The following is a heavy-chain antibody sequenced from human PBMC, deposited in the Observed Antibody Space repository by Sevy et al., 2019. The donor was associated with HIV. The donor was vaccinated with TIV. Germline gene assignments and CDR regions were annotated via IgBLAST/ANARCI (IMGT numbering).Heavy chain of an antibody. D-gene: IGHD3-22*01. CDR3: ARSNNAGVGTFYYDTSGYYSDF. V-gene: IGHV3-11*01. CDR2: ISGSGTSK. Sequence: GGSLILSCAASGFTFSDYYMTWIRQAPGKGLEWVSHISGSGTSKDYADSVEGRFSISRDNAQNSLYLQMNSLRAEDTAVYYCARSNNAGVGTFYYDTSGYYSDFWGQGTLVTVSS. J-gene: IGHJ4*02. CDR1: GFTFSDYY.